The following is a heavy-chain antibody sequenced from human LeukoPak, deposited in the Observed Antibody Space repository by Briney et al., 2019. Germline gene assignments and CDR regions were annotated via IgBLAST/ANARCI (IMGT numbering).Heavy chain of an antibody. CDR3: AXXVTYDSSGRDAFDI. CDR1: GGSISSYY. V-gene: IGHV4-59*01. Sequence: SETLSLTCTVSGGSISSYYWSWIRQPPGKGLEWIGYIYYSGSTNYNPSLKSRVTISVDTSKNQFSLKLSSVTAADTAVYYCAXXVTYDSSGRDAFDIWGQGTMVTVSS. J-gene: IGHJ3*02. D-gene: IGHD3-22*01. CDR2: IYYSGST.